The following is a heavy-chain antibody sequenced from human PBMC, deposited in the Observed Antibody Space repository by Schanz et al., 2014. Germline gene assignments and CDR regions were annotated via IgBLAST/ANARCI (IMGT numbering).Heavy chain of an antibody. Sequence: QLQLVQSGPEVAEPGSSVKVSYKTSGGTFSNHGITWVRQAPGQGFEWIGRTIPMINEAKYADNFRGRVSMTADKSTSTAYMVLKGLTHEATDTYYCARDAADFLAGYYLDTWGQGTLVVVSS. J-gene: IGHJ4*02. V-gene: IGHV1-69*04. D-gene: IGHD3-9*01. CDR3: ARDAADFLAGYYLDT. CDR2: TIPMINEA. CDR1: GGTFSNHG.